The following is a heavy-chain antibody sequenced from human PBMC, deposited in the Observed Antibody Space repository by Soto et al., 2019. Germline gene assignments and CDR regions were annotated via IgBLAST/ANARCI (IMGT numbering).Heavy chain of an antibody. J-gene: IGHJ6*02. CDR1: GYIFNAFW. CDR2: IYPGDSDI. D-gene: IGHD2-15*01. CDR3: ARSIQLLSSGMDV. Sequence: VESLKISCKASGYIFNAFWIACLRQTPGKGLEWMGTIYPGDSDIRYSPSSQGQVTISADKSITTAYLQWNSLKASDSGIYYCARSIQLLSSGMDVWGQGTTVTVSS. V-gene: IGHV5-51*01.